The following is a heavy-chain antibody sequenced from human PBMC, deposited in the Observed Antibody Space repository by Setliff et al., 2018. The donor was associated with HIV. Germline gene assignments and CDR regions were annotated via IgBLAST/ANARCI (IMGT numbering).Heavy chain of an antibody. D-gene: IGHD1-26*01. CDR3: ATHRWYSGSYLRDY. V-gene: IGHV1-24*01. Sequence: GASVKVSCKVSGHTLTELSMHWVRQAPGKGLEWMGGFDPEKSEKIYAQKLQGRVNMTEDTSTDTAYMELRSLRSEDTAVYYCATHRWYSGSYLRDYWGQGTLVTVSS. CDR1: GHTLTELS. CDR2: FDPEKSEK. J-gene: IGHJ4*02.